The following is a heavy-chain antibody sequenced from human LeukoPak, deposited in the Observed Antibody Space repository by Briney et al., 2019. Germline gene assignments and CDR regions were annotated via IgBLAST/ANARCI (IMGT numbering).Heavy chain of an antibody. Sequence: GGSLRLSCAASGFTFSSDGMHWVRQAPGRGLEWVAFIRYDGSNKYYADSVKGRFTISRDNSKNTLYLQMNSLRAEDTSVYYCAKPVAGRNWFDPWGQGTLVTVSS. CDR1: GFTFSSDG. CDR3: AKPVAGRNWFDP. D-gene: IGHD6-19*01. CDR2: IRYDGSNK. V-gene: IGHV3-30*02. J-gene: IGHJ5*02.